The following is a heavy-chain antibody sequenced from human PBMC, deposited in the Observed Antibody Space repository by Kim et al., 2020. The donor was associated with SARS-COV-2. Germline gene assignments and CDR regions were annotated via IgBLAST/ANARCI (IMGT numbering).Heavy chain of an antibody. CDR3: ARARAAGTPTLPY. CDR2: IYHSGST. Sequence: SETLSLTCAVSGGSISSGGYSWNWIRQPPGKGLEWIGYIYHSGSTYYSPSLKSRVIISVDRSKNQFSLKLSSVTAADTAVYYCARARAAGTPTLPYWGQGTLGPVPP. D-gene: IGHD6-13*01. J-gene: IGHJ4*02. V-gene: IGHV4-30-2*01. CDR1: GGSISSGGYS.